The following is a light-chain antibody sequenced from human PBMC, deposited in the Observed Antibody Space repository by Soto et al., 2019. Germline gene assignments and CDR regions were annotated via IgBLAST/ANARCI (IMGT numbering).Light chain of an antibody. CDR2: GAS. J-gene: IGKJ1*01. CDR1: QSISITY. CDR3: HQYDSSPWT. Sequence: EIVLTQSPGTLSLSPGERVTLSCRASQSISITYLAWYQQKLGQAPRLLIYGASSRATGIPDRFSGSGSGTDFTLTIIRLEPEDFAVYYCHQYDSSPWTFGQGTKVEIK. V-gene: IGKV3-20*01.